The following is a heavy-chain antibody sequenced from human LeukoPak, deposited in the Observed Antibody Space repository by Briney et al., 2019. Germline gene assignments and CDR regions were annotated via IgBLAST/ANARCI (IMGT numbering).Heavy chain of an antibody. V-gene: IGHV1-18*01. D-gene: IGHD2-8*01. CDR2: ISAYNGNT. CDR1: GYTFTSYG. J-gene: IGHJ4*02. CDR3: ARAPRDIVLMVYAIYFDY. Sequence: ASVKVSCKASGYTFTSYGISWVRQAPRQGLEWMGWISAYNGNTNYAQKLQGRVTMTTDTSTSTAYMELRSLRSDDTAVYYCARAPRDIVLMVYAIYFDYWGQGTLVTVSS.